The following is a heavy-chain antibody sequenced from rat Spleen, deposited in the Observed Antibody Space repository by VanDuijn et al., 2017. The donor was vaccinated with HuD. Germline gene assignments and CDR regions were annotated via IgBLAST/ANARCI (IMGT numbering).Heavy chain of an antibody. J-gene: IGHJ3*01. CDR1: GFSLTSNS. D-gene: IGHD1-11*01. CDR2: IWNTGGT. V-gene: IGHV2-1*01. CDR3: ARTYGGYTSHWFAY. Sequence: QVQLKESGPGLVQPSQTLSLTCTVSGFSLTSNSISWVRQAPGKGLEWMGVIWNTGGTRYNSDLKSRLSFSRDTSKSQVFLKMNSLQTEDTAIYFCARTYGGYTSHWFAYWGQGTLVTVSS.